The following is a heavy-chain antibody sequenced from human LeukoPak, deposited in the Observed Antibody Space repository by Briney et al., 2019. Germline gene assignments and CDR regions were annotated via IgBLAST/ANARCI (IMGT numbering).Heavy chain of an antibody. CDR3: ARARYFDY. CDR2: IYHSGST. V-gene: IGHV4-30-2*01. J-gene: IGHJ4*02. CDR1: GGSISGSGYS. Sequence: SETLSLTCAVSGGSISGSGYSWSWIRQPPGKGLEWIGYIYHSGSTSYNPSLKSRVTISVDRSNNQFSLKLSSVTAADTAMYYCARARYFDYWGQGTLVTVSS.